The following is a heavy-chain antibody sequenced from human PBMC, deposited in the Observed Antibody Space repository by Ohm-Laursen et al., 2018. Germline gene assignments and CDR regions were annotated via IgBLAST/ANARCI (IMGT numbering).Heavy chain of an antibody. CDR3: AKAGSAVKTPYIS. D-gene: IGHD3-16*01. V-gene: IGHV3-23*01. CDR2: TGGSGGRT. Sequence: SLRLSCAASGFISNSYAINWVRQGPGKGLEWVSATGGSGGRTYYADSVKGRFTISSDNSKNTVFLQMNSLRADDTAIYYCAKAGSAVKTPYISWGRGTLVTVS. CDR1: GFISNSYA. J-gene: IGHJ5*02.